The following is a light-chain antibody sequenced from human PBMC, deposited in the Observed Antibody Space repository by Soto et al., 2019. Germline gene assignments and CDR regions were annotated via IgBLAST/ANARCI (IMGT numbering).Light chain of an antibody. CDR1: QALNTR. CDR3: QQYNNWPMT. Sequence: EIVLTQSPATLSAFPGDRVTLSCRASQALNTRLAWYQHKPGQAPRLLIYLTSNRAAGVPARFSAWGSETDFTLTISDVEPEDFAVYYCQQYNNWPMTFGQGTKVDIK. J-gene: IGKJ1*01. V-gene: IGKV3-11*01. CDR2: LTS.